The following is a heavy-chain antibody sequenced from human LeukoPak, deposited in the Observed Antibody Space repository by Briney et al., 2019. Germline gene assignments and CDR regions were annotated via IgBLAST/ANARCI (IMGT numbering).Heavy chain of an antibody. D-gene: IGHD2-2*01. J-gene: IGHJ4*02. CDR3: ASLPAAENYFDY. Sequence: PETLSLACAVYGGSFSGYYWSWIRQPPGKGLEWIGEINHSGSTNYNPSLKSRVTISVDTSKNQFSLKLSSVTAADTAVYYCASLPAAENYFDYWGQGTLVTVSS. V-gene: IGHV4-34*01. CDR1: GGSFSGYY. CDR2: INHSGST.